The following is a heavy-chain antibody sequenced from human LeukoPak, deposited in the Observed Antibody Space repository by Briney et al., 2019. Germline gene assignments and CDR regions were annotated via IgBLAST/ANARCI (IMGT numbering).Heavy chain of an antibody. V-gene: IGHV4-59*01. CDR1: GGSISSYY. Sequence: PSETLSLTCTVSGGSISSYYWSWIRQPPGKGLEWIGYIYYSGGTNYNPSLKSRVTISVDTSKNQFSLKLSSVTAADTAVYYCARDVQGNYVDYWGQGTLVTVSS. CDR3: ARDVQGNYVDY. CDR2: IYYSGGT. J-gene: IGHJ4*02.